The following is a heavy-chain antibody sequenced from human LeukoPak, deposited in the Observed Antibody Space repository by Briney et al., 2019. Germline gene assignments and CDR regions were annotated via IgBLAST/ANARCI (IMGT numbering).Heavy chain of an antibody. Sequence: PSETLSLTCAVYGGSFSHYYGSWIRQPPGKELEWIGEINHSGSTNYNPSLKSRVTISVDTSKNQFSLKLSSVTAADTAVYYCARGNIVVVPAARYCYYYMDVWGKGTTVTVSS. CDR1: GGSFSHYY. D-gene: IGHD2-2*01. V-gene: IGHV4-34*01. CDR3: ARGNIVVVPAARYCYYYMDV. CDR2: INHSGST. J-gene: IGHJ6*03.